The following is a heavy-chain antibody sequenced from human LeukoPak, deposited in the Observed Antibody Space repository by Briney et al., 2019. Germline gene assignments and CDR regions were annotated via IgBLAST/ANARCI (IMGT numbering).Heavy chain of an antibody. J-gene: IGHJ4*02. CDR1: GFTFSSYA. V-gene: IGHV3-30*04. D-gene: IGHD3-10*01. CDR2: ISYDGSNK. Sequence: PGRSLRLSCAASGFTFSSYAMHWVRQAPGKGLEWVAVISYDGSNKYYADSVKGRFTISRDNSKNTLYLQMNSLRAEDTAVYYCARCYGPGSYYNGRIAYWGQGTLVTVSS. CDR3: ARCYGPGSYYNGRIAY.